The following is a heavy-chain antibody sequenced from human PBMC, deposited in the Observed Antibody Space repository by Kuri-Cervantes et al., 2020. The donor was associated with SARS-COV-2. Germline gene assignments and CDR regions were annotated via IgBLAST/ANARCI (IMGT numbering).Heavy chain of an antibody. J-gene: IGHJ4*02. D-gene: IGHD6-19*01. CDR1: GFTFSSYS. V-gene: IGHV3-48*01. CDR2: INSGSSTI. CDR3: TLAVAAAV. Sequence: LSLTCAASGFTFSSYSMNWVRQAPGKGLEWVSYINSGSSTIYYADSVKGRFTISRDNAKNSLYLQMNSLRAEDTAVYCCTLAVAAAVWGQGTLVTVSS.